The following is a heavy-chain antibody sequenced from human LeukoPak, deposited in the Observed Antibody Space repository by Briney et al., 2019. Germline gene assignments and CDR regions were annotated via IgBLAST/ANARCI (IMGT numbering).Heavy chain of an antibody. CDR1: GFTFSSYG. CDR3: AKDALKRYDFWSGYNYYYMDV. Sequence: PGGSLRLSCAASGFTFSSYGMHWVRQAQGKGLEWVAVIRDDGSNKEYADSVKGRLTIARDNSKHALYLQMNSLRAEDTAVYYCAKDALKRYDFWSGYNYYYMDVWGKGTTVTVSS. CDR2: IRDDGSNK. J-gene: IGHJ6*03. V-gene: IGHV3-30*02. D-gene: IGHD3-3*01.